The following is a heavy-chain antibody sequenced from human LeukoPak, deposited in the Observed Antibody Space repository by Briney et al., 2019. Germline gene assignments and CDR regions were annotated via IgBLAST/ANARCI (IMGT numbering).Heavy chain of an antibody. CDR2: ISSSGSTI. J-gene: IGHJ4*02. V-gene: IGHV3-48*03. CDR1: GFTFSSYE. Sequence: PGGSLRLSCAASGFTFSSYEMNWVSQAPGKGLEWVSYISSSGSTIYYADSVKGRFTISRDNAKNSLYLQMNSLRAEDTAVYYCASGYYYDSSGYSYYFDYWGQGTLVTVSS. D-gene: IGHD3-22*01. CDR3: ASGYYYDSSGYSYYFDY.